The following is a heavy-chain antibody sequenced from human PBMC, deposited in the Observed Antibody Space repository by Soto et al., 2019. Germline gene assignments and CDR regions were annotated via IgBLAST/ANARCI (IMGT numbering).Heavy chain of an antibody. CDR3: ARDRPAGIAVAGTGISGVFDP. Sequence: GGSLRLSCAASGFTFSSYAMHWVRQAPGKGLEWVAVISYDGSNKYYADSVKGRFTISRDNSKNTLYLQMNSLRAEDTAVYYCARDRPAGIAVAGTGISGVFDPWGQGTLVTVSS. D-gene: IGHD6-19*01. CDR2: ISYDGSNK. CDR1: GFTFSSYA. J-gene: IGHJ5*02. V-gene: IGHV3-30-3*01.